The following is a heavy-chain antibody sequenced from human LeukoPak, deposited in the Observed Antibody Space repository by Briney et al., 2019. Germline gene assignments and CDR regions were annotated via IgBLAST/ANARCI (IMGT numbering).Heavy chain of an antibody. J-gene: IGHJ4*02. V-gene: IGHV4-39*07. CDR3: ARNLNNYDILTGYYRGDFDY. Sequence: SETLSLTCTVSGGSVSSYYWGWIRQPPGKGLEWIGSIYYSGSTYYNPSLKSRVTISVDTSKNQFSLKLSSVTAADTAVYYCARNLNNYDILTGYYRGDFDYWGPGTLVTVAS. CDR1: GGSVSSYY. CDR2: IYYSGST. D-gene: IGHD3-9*01.